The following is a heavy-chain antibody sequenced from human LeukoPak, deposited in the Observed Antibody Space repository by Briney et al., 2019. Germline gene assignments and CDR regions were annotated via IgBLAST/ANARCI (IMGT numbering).Heavy chain of an antibody. CDR1: GGSMSSYY. J-gene: IGHJ3*02. V-gene: IGHV4-59*01. CDR2: IYYSGST. CDR3: ARDSRRELLHAFDI. D-gene: IGHD1-26*01. Sequence: SETLSLTCTVSGGSMSSYYWSWIRQPPGKGLEWIGYIYYSGSTNYNPSLKSRVTISVDTSKNQFSLKLSSVTAADTAVYYCARDSRRELLHAFDIWGQGTMVTVSS.